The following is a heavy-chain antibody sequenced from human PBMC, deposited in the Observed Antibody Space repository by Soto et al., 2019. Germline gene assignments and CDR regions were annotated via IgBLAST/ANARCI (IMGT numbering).Heavy chain of an antibody. Sequence: QVQLVESGGGVVQSGGSLRLSCLASGFDFSSHGMYWVRQAPGRGLEWVALISYEGSHKFYVDSLKGRFTISRDNSKHTLYLHMSSLRPEDTALYYCVRPRPSGENYGMDVWGQGTTVTVSS. CDR3: VRPRPSGENYGMDV. D-gene: IGHD3-16*01. CDR1: GFDFSSHG. J-gene: IGHJ6*02. CDR2: ISYEGSHK. V-gene: IGHV3-30*03.